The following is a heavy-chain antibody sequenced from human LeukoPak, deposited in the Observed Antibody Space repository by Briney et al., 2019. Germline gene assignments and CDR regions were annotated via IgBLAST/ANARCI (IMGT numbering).Heavy chain of an antibody. J-gene: IGHJ4*02. D-gene: IGHD3-10*01. CDR2: ISGSGGST. CDR3: AKDPYYGSGRDFDY. Sequence: GGSLRLSCAASGFTFSSYAMSWVRQAPGKGLEWVSAISGSGGSTYYADSVKGRFTISRDNSKNTLYLQMNGLRAEDTAVYYCAKDPYYGSGRDFDYWGQGTLVTVSS. CDR1: GFTFSSYA. V-gene: IGHV3-23*01.